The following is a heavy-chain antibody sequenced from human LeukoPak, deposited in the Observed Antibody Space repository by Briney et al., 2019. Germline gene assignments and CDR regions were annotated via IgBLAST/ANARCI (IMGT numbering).Heavy chain of an antibody. CDR3: AREVVAVAGFDY. J-gene: IGHJ4*02. D-gene: IGHD6-19*01. V-gene: IGHV4-61*01. Sequence: SETLSLTCTVSGGSVSSGSYYWSWIRQPPGKGLEWIGYIYYSGSTNYNPSLKSRVTISVDTSKNQFSLKLSPVTAADTAVYYCAREVVAVAGFDYWGQGTLVTVSS. CDR2: IYYSGST. CDR1: GGSVSSGSYY.